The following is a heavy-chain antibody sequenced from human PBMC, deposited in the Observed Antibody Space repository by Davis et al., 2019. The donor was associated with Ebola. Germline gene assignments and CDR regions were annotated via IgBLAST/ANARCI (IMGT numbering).Heavy chain of an antibody. D-gene: IGHD3-10*01. CDR2: ISGSGGST. V-gene: IGHV3-23*01. Sequence: GGSLRLSCAASGFTFSSYAMSWVRQAPGKGLEWVCAISGSGGSTYYAASLKGRFTISRDNSKNTLYLQMNSLRAEDTAVYYCAKDLLLWFGEAGRMDVWGQGTLVTVSS. CDR1: GFTFSSYA. CDR3: AKDLLLWFGEAGRMDV. J-gene: IGHJ4*02.